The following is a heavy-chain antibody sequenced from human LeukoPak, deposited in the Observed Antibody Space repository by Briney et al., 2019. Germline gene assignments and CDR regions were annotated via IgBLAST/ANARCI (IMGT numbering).Heavy chain of an antibody. Sequence: PGGSLRLSCAASGFTFSSYGMHWVRQAPGKGLEWVSFIRCDGSNKYYADSVKGRFTISRDNSKNTLYLQMNSLRAEDTAVYYCATEYCTNGVCRRYYFDYWGQGTLVTVSS. D-gene: IGHD2-8*01. V-gene: IGHV3-30*02. CDR3: ATEYCTNGVCRRYYFDY. CDR1: GFTFSSYG. CDR2: IRCDGSNK. J-gene: IGHJ4*02.